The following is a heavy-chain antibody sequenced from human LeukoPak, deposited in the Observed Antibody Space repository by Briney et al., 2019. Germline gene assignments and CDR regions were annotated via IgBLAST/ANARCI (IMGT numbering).Heavy chain of an antibody. J-gene: IGHJ4*02. CDR1: GDSFTTYY. CDR2: IYYTGNT. V-gene: IGHV4-59*08. Sequence: SETLSLTCAVSGDSFTTYYWSWIRQPPGKGLEWIGYIYYTGNTNYNPSLKSRVTISLDTSKNQFSLKLSSVTAADTAVYYCARHGFAGPFDSWGQGTLVTVSS. CDR3: ARHGFAGPFDS. D-gene: IGHD6-13*01.